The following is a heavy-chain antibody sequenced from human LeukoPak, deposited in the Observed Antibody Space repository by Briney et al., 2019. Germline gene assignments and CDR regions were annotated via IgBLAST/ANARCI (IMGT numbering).Heavy chain of an antibody. Sequence: PSETLSLTCTVSGSSISSSIYYWGWIRQPPGKGLEWIGSIYYSGSTYYNPSLKSRVTISVDTSKNQFSLKLSSVTAADTAVYYCARHYYDSSGYLDYWGQGTLVTVSS. CDR1: GSSISSSIYY. CDR2: IYYSGST. D-gene: IGHD3-22*01. CDR3: ARHYYDSSGYLDY. V-gene: IGHV4-39*01. J-gene: IGHJ4*02.